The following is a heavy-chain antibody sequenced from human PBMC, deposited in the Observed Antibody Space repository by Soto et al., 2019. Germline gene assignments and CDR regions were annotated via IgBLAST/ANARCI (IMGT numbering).Heavy chain of an antibody. CDR3: ARDLIYSSGSLDY. CDR1: GYTFTSYG. Sequence: ASVKVSCKASGYTFTSYGISWVRQAPGQRLEWMGWINAGNGNTKYSQKFRGRVTITRDTSASTAYMELSSLRSEDTAVYYCARDLIYSSGSLDYWGQGTLVTVSS. CDR2: INAGNGNT. J-gene: IGHJ4*02. V-gene: IGHV1-3*01. D-gene: IGHD6-19*01.